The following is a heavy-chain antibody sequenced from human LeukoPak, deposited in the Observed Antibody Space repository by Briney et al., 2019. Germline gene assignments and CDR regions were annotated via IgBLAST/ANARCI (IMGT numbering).Heavy chain of an antibody. D-gene: IGHD6-19*01. CDR3: AREPVYSSGWYDY. Sequence: PGGSLRLSCAASGFTFSSYWMHWVRQAPGKGLVWVSRINSDGSSTSYADSVKGRFTISRDNAKNTLYLQMNSLRAEDMAVYYCAREPVYSSGWYDYWGQGTLVTVSS. J-gene: IGHJ4*02. V-gene: IGHV3-74*01. CDR1: GFTFSSYW. CDR2: INSDGSST.